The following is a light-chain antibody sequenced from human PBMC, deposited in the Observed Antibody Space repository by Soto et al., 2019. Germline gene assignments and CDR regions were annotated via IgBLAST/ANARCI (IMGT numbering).Light chain of an antibody. CDR1: RDVGSD. V-gene: IGKV1-6*01. Sequence: QMTQSPSSLSASVGEKIIITCRASRDVGSDVSWYQQKPGQAPKLLIYAASNLYTGVPSRFSGSRSGTEFTLTISNLQPEDFASYYCLQDYGDSWTFGQGTKVEIE. J-gene: IGKJ1*01. CDR3: LQDYGDSWT. CDR2: AAS.